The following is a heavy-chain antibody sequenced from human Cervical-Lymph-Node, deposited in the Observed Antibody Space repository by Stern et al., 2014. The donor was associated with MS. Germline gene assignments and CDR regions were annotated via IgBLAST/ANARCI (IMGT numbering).Heavy chain of an antibody. J-gene: IGHJ4*02. Sequence: VQLEESGGGVVQPGRSLRLSCAASGFTFSSYGMHWVRQAPGQGLEWVAVIWYDGSNKYYADSVKGRFTISRDNSKNTLYLQMNSLRAEDTAVYYCARDRGGKGPVDYWGQGTLVTVSS. CDR2: IWYDGSNK. D-gene: IGHD3-10*01. V-gene: IGHV3-33*01. CDR1: GFTFSSYG. CDR3: ARDRGGKGPVDY.